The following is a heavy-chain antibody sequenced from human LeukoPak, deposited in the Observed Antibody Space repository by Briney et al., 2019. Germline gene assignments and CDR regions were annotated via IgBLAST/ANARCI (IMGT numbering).Heavy chain of an antibody. CDR3: ARTGNPATGDY. CDR2: ISGSGGST. J-gene: IGHJ4*02. CDR1: GFTFSNYA. D-gene: IGHD1-1*01. Sequence: GGSLRLSCAASGFTFSNYAMSWVRQAPGKGLEWVSAISGSGGSTYYADSVKGRFTISRDNSKNTLYLQMNSLRAEDTAVYYCARTGNPATGDYWGQGTLVTVSS. V-gene: IGHV3-23*01.